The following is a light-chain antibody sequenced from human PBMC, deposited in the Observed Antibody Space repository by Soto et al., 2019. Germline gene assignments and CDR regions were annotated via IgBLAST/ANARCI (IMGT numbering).Light chain of an antibody. Sequence: DIHLTQSPSTLSASVGDRVTISCRASQSINKWLAWYQQKPGKAPNLLIYEVSTLHSGVPSRFSGSGSGTEFTLTISSLQPDDFATYYCQHYSSDRATFGQGTKVQI. J-gene: IGKJ1*01. CDR2: EVS. V-gene: IGKV1-5*03. CDR3: QHYSSDRAT. CDR1: QSINKW.